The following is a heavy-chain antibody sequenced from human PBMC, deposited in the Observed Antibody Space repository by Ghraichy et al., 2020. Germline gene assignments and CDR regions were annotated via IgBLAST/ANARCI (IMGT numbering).Heavy chain of an antibody. CDR3: ARGTVTNY. J-gene: IGHJ4*02. CDR1: GGSFSGYY. CDR2: INHSGST. V-gene: IGHV4-34*01. D-gene: IGHD4-17*01. Sequence: SETLSLTCAVYGGSFSGYYWSWIRQPPGKGLEWIGEINHSGSTNYNPSLKSRVTISVDTSKNQFSLKLSSVTAADTAVYYCARGTVTNYWGQGTLVTVSS.